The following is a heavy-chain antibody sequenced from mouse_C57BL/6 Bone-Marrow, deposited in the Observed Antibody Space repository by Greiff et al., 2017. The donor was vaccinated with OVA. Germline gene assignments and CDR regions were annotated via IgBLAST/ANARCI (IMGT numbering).Heavy chain of an antibody. CDR2: ISSGGSYT. D-gene: IGHD2-5*01. V-gene: IGHV5-6*02. CDR1: GFTFSSYG. Sequence: DVKLVESGGDLVKPGGSLKLSCAASGFTFSSYGMSWVRQTPDKRLEWVATISSGGSYTYYPDSVKGRFTISRDNAKNTLYLQMSSLKSEDTAMYYCARHEGSNYFFYAMDYWGQGTSVTVSS. J-gene: IGHJ4*01. CDR3: ARHEGSNYFFYAMDY.